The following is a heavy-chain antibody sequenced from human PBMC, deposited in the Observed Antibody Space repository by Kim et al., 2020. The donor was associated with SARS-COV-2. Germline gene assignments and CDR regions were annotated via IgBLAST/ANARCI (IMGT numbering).Heavy chain of an antibody. CDR1: GGSFSVYY. D-gene: IGHD3-10*01. Sequence: SETLSLTCAVYGGSFSVYYWSWIRQPPGKGLEWIGEINHRGRTNYNPSLKSRFPISVDTPKNQFSLNLTSVTAADAALYFCAGRLSNTSGWGSHYCDLWGQGILVTVSS. V-gene: IGHV4-34*01. CDR3: AGRLSNTSGWGSHYCDL. CDR2: INHRGRT. J-gene: IGHJ1*01.